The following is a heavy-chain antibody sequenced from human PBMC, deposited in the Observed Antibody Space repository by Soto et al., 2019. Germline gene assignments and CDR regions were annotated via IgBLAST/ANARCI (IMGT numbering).Heavy chain of an antibody. D-gene: IGHD6-6*01. Sequence: GGSLRLSCAASGFTFSCYWMSWVRQAPGKGLEWVSYISSSSSYTNYADSVKGRFTISRDNAKNSLYLQMNSLRAEDTAVYYCARAGVSSSFRYYFDYWGQGTLVTVSS. CDR1: GFTFSCYW. J-gene: IGHJ4*02. CDR2: ISSSSSYT. CDR3: ARAGVSSSFRYYFDY. V-gene: IGHV3-11*06.